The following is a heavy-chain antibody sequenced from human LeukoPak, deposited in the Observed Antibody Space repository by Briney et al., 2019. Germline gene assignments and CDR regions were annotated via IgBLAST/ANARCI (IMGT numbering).Heavy chain of an antibody. CDR3: ARLPITQLLPYFDY. Sequence: SETLSLTCTVSGGSISSYYWSWIRQPAGKGLEWIGRIYTSGSTNYNPPLKSRVTISVDTSKNQFSLKLSSVTAADTAVYYCARLPITQLLPYFDYWGQGTLATVSS. J-gene: IGHJ4*02. CDR1: GGSISSYY. CDR2: IYTSGST. D-gene: IGHD2-2*01. V-gene: IGHV4-4*07.